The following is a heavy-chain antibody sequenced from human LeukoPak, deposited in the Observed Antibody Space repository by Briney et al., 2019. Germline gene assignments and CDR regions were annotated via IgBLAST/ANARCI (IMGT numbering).Heavy chain of an antibody. Sequence: SETLSLTCALYGGSFSGYYWSWIRQSPGKGLEWIGQINHSGYTNYKPSLKSRVTMSVDTSKNQFSLKLISMTAADTAVYYCARAGPTNPRRKYFDLWGRGTLVTVSS. CDR1: GGSFSGYY. D-gene: IGHD1-14*01. CDR3: ARAGPTNPRRKYFDL. V-gene: IGHV4-34*01. CDR2: INHSGYT. J-gene: IGHJ2*01.